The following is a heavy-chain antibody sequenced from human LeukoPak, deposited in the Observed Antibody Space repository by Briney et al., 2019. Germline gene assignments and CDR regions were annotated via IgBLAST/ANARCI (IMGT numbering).Heavy chain of an antibody. J-gene: IGHJ6*02. D-gene: IGHD3-22*01. V-gene: IGHV4-34*01. Sequence: PSETLSLTCAVYGGSFSGYYWSWIRQPPGKGLEWIGEINHSGSTNYNPSLKSRVTISVDTSKNQFSLKLSSVTAADTAVYYCARDYMSRYYDSSGYYLSYYYGMDVWGQGTTVTVSS. CDR1: GGSFSGYY. CDR2: INHSGST. CDR3: ARDYMSRYYDSSGYYLSYYYGMDV.